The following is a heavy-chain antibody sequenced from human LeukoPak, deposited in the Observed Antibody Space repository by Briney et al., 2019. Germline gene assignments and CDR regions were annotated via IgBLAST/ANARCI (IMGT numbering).Heavy chain of an antibody. Sequence: SETLSLTCTVSGGSISSYYWSWIRQPAGKGLEWIGLIYTSGSTNYNPSLKSRVTMSVDTSKNQFSLKLSSVTAADTAVYYCARVTSAAGCYYYYMDVWGKGTTVTVSS. CDR3: ARVTSAAGCYYYYMDV. CDR1: GGSISSYY. J-gene: IGHJ6*03. CDR2: IYTSGST. V-gene: IGHV4-4*07. D-gene: IGHD6-13*01.